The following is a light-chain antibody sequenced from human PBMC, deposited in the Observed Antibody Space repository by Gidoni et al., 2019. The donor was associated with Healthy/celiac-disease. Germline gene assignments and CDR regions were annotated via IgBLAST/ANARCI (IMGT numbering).Light chain of an antibody. CDR2: EVS. V-gene: IGLV2-14*01. Sequence: QSALTQPASVSGSPGQSITIPCTGTSSDVGGYNYVSWYQKHPGKAPKLMIYEVSNRPSGVSNRFSGSKSSNTASLTISGLQAEDEADYYCSSYTSSSNVVFGGGTKLTVL. CDR3: SSYTSSSNVV. J-gene: IGLJ2*01. CDR1: SSDVGGYNY.